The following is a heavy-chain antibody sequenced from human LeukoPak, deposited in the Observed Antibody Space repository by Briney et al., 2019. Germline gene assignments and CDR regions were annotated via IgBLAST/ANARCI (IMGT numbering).Heavy chain of an antibody. CDR1: GVSTSSGY. V-gene: IGHV4-4*07. CDR3: ARGYGSGSYST. CDR2: TSTSVPT. D-gene: IGHD3-10*01. Sequence: SETLSLTCIVSGVSTSSGYWSWIRQPAGKGLEWMGHTSTSVPTYYNPSLKSRVTMSLDTSENHFSLKLNSVTAADTAVYYCARGYGSGSYSTWGQGTLVTVSS. J-gene: IGHJ5*02.